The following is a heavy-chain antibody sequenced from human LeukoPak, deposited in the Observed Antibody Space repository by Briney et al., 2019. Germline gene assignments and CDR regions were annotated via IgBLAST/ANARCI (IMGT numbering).Heavy chain of an antibody. CDR2: IKSKTDGGTT. Sequence: GGSLRLSCAASGFTFSNAWMSWVRQAPGKGLEWVGRIKSKTDGGTTDYAAPVKGRFTISRDDSKNTLYLQMNSLKTEDTAVYYCTTVIGQWPSSFAFDIWGQGTMVTVSS. D-gene: IGHD6-19*01. J-gene: IGHJ3*02. CDR3: TTVIGQWPSSFAFDI. V-gene: IGHV3-15*01. CDR1: GFTFSNAW.